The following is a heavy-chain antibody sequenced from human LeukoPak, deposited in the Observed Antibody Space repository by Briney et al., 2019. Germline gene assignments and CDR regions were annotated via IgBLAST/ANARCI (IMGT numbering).Heavy chain of an antibody. J-gene: IGHJ4*02. CDR3: ARGYCSSTSCYTSGYSYLD. CDR1: GGSISSGGYY. CDR2: IYHSGST. D-gene: IGHD2-2*02. Sequence: PSETLSLTCAVSGGSISSGGYYWSWIRQPPGKGLEWIVYIYHSGSTYYNPSLKSRVTISVDRSKNQFSLKLSSVTAADTAVYYCARGYCSSTSCYTSGYSYLDWGQGTLVTVSS. V-gene: IGHV4-30-2*01.